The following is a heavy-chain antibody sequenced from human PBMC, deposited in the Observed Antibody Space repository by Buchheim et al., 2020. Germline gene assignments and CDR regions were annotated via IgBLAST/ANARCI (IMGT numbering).Heavy chain of an antibody. J-gene: IGHJ6*02. CDR1: GFTFSTYT. CDR3: ARGTTTTGYYGIDV. V-gene: IGHV3-30-3*01. Sequence: QVQLVESGGGVVQPGTSLRLSCAASGFTFSTYTIHWVRQAPGKGLEWVALISYDGTNKYYADSVKGRFTISRDNSKNTLYLQMNSLRAEDTAVYYCARGTTTTGYYGIDVWGQGTT. D-gene: IGHD4-17*01. CDR2: ISYDGTNK.